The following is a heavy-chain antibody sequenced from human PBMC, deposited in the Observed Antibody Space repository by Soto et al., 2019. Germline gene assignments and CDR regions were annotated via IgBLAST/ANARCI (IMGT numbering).Heavy chain of an antibody. Sequence: ASVKVSCKASGYTFINYGITWVRQAPGQGLEWMGWISAYNGDTSCAQKLQGRVTMTTDTSTSTAYMELRSLRSDDTAVYYCAREYCGGDCYSYYYYGMDVWGQGTTVTVSS. CDR1: GYTFINYG. CDR3: AREYCGGDCYSYYYYGMDV. CDR2: ISAYNGDT. V-gene: IGHV1-18*04. D-gene: IGHD2-21*02. J-gene: IGHJ6*02.